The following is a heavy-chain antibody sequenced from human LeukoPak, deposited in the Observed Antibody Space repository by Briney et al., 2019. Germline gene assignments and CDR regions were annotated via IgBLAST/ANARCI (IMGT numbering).Heavy chain of an antibody. CDR2: INADGRDT. V-gene: IGHV3-7*01. CDR1: DFTFSGYW. J-gene: IGHJ4*02. CDR3: ARGVNSAIDW. D-gene: IGHD3-10*01. Sequence: GGSLRLSCAASDFTFSGYWMTWVRQAPGKGLEWVANINADGRDTYYVSSVRGRFTISRDNADNSLYLQMNSLRGDDTAVYFCARGVNSAIDWWGQGTLVTVSS.